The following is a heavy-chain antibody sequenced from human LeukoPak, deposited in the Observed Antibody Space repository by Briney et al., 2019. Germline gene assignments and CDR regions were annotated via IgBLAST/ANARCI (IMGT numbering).Heavy chain of an antibody. CDR2: ISGSGDNT. CDR1: GFTFSSYA. D-gene: IGHD6-6*01. CDR3: VNDQGQVYGYFDS. J-gene: IGHJ4*02. Sequence: PGGSLRLSCAASGFTFSSYAMNWVRQAPGKGLEWVSGISGSGDNTYYADSVKGRFTISRDNSRNSLYIQMNSLRTEDSAVYYCVNDQGQVYGYFDSWGQGTLVTVSS. V-gene: IGHV3-23*01.